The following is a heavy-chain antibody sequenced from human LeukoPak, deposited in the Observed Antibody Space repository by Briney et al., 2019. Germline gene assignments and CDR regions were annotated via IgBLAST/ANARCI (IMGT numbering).Heavy chain of an antibody. CDR1: GFTFSSYE. Sequence: PGGSLRLSCAASGFTFSSYEMNWVRQAPGKGLEWVSYISSSGSNIYYADSVKGRFTISRDNAKNSLFLQMNSLRAEDTAVYYFASLYSSSAGRALDYWGQGNLVTVSS. V-gene: IGHV3-48*03. CDR3: ASLYSSSAGRALDY. D-gene: IGHD6-6*01. CDR2: ISSSGSNI. J-gene: IGHJ4*02.